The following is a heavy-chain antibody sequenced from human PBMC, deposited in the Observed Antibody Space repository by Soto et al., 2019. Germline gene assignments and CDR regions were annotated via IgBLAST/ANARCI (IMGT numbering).Heavy chain of an antibody. D-gene: IGHD6-13*01. Sequence: GSLRLSCAASGFTFSSYWMHWVRQAPGEGLVWVSRINTDGSTTTYADSVKGRFTISRDNAKNTLYLQMNSLRAEDTAVYYCANMVPYSSSWYGNPDYWGQGTLVTVSS. CDR3: ANMVPYSSSWYGNPDY. CDR1: GFTFSSYW. V-gene: IGHV3-74*01. CDR2: INTDGSTT. J-gene: IGHJ4*02.